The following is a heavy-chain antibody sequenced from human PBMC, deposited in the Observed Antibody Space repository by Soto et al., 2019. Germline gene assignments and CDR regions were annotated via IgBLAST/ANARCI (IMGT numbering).Heavy chain of an antibody. CDR2: ISNDGSDQ. D-gene: IGHD5-12*01. CDR3: AQGCSGAYCFFLVN. J-gene: IGHJ4*02. Sequence: QVQLVESGGGVVQPGGSLRLSCAASGFTFNNYAMHWVRQAPGKGLEWVAIISNDGSDQTYVHSVKGRFTISRDNSKNTVYLQMNSLRPDDTAVYFCAQGCSGAYCFFLVNWGQGTLVTVSS. V-gene: IGHV3-30*03. CDR1: GFTFNNYA.